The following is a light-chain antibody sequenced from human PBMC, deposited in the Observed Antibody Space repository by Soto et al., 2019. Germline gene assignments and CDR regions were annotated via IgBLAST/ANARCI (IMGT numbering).Light chain of an antibody. V-gene: IGLV2-14*01. J-gene: IGLJ2*01. CDR2: DVS. CDR1: SSDVGGYDY. CDR3: SSYTSSSTLV. Sequence: QSALTQPASVSGSPGQSSTISCTGTSSDVGGYDYVSWYQQHPGEAPKLMIYDVSNRPSGISNRFSGSKSGNTASLTISGLQAEDEASYYCSSYTSSSTLVFGGGTKLTVL.